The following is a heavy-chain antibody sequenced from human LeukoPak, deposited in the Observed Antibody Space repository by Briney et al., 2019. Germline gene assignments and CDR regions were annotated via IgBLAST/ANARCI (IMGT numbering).Heavy chain of an antibody. CDR1: GASVSSASY. V-gene: IGHV4-61*01. D-gene: IGHD1-26*01. CDR3: ARSRAFNSGAFDP. J-gene: IGHJ5*02. CDR2: IYNGVNT. Sequence: SETLSLTCTVSGASVSSASYWSWIRQPLGKGAEWIAHIYNGVNTNYNPSLKSRVTISVDTSKNQFSLRLNSVTAADTAVYYCARSRAFNSGAFDPWGQGSLVTVSS.